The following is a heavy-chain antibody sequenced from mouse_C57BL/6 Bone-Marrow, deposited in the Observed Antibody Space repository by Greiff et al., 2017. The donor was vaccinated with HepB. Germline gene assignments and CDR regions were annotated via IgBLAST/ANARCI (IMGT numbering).Heavy chain of an antibody. J-gene: IGHJ4*01. D-gene: IGHD1-1*01. V-gene: IGHV5-4*01. Sequence: EVQLQESGGGLVKPGGSLKLSCAASGFTFSSYAMSWVRQTPEKRLEWVATISDGGSYTYYPDNVKGRFTISRDNAKNNLYLQMSHLKSEDTAMYYCARDDYYGSYYYAMDYWGQGTSVTVSS. CDR3: ARDDYYGSYYYAMDY. CDR2: ISDGGSYT. CDR1: GFTFSSYA.